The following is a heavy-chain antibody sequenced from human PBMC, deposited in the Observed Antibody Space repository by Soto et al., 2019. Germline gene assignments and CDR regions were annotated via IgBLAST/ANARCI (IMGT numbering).Heavy chain of an antibody. CDR1: GYTFTSYD. CDR3: ARVYYGMDV. J-gene: IGHJ6*02. CDR2: MNPNSGKP. V-gene: IGHV1-8*01. Sequence: QVQLVQSGAEVKKPGASVKVSCKASGYTFTSYDINWVRQATGQGLEWMGWMNPNSGKPGYAQKFKGRVTMTRNTSIGPAYMELSSLRSEGTGVYYCARVYYGMDVWGQGATGTVSS.